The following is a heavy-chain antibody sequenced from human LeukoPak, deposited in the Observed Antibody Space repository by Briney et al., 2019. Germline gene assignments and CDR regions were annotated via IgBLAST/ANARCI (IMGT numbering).Heavy chain of an antibody. Sequence: PGGSLRLSCAVSGFTLSTYAMSWVRQAPGKGLEWVAVISHGGDTIYYADSVKGRFTISRDNSKNTLYLQMSSLRTEDTAVYYCAKKSPGTFYATPDYWGQGTLVTVSS. V-gene: IGHV3-30*18. D-gene: IGHD2-2*01. CDR2: ISHGGDTI. CDR3: AKKSPGTFYATPDY. J-gene: IGHJ4*02. CDR1: GFTLSTYA.